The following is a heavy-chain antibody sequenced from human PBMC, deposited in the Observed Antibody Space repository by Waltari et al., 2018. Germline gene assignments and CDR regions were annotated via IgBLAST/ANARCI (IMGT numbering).Heavy chain of an antibody. D-gene: IGHD6-25*01. CDR2: IYYSGST. CDR3: ARETREAGLFDY. CDR1: GGSISSSSYY. V-gene: IGHV4-39*07. J-gene: IGHJ4*02. Sequence: QLQLQESGPGLVKPSETLSLTCTVSGGSISSSSYYWGWNRQPPGKGLEWIGSIYYSGSTYYNPSLKSRVTISVDTSKNQFSLKLSSVTAADTAVYYCARETREAGLFDYWGQGTLVTVSS.